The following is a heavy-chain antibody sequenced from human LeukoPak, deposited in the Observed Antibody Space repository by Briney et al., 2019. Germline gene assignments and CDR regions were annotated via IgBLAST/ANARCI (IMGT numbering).Heavy chain of an antibody. CDR1: GFTFSVYG. V-gene: IGHV3-48*01. CDR3: ARIHGGYPFDY. J-gene: IGHJ4*02. D-gene: IGHD2-15*01. CDR2: ISISSSTI. Sequence: GGSRRLSCAASGFTFSVYGMSWVRQAPGKGLEWISYISISSSTIYYADSVKGRFTISRDNAKNSPYLQMNSLRAEDTAVYFCARIHGGYPFDYWGQGTLVTVSS.